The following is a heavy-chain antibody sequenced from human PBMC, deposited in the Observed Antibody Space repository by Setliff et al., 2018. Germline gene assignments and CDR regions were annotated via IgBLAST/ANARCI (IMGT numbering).Heavy chain of an antibody. CDR1: GYTFTNYG. CDR2: ISAYTGNA. V-gene: IGHV1-18*01. D-gene: IGHD2-2*01. CDR3: SRLVRYCTRTSCQRASGDDY. Sequence: ASVKVSCKASGYTFTNYGISWVRQAPGQGLEWMGWISAYTGNAYYAPKFQGRVTMTTGTSTTTAYMELRSLRSDDTAVYYCSRLVRYCTRTSCQRASGDDYWGQGTLVTVSS. J-gene: IGHJ4*02.